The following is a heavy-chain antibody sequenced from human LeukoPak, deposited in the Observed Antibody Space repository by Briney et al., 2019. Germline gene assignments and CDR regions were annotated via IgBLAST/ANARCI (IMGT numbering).Heavy chain of an antibody. V-gene: IGHV4-34*01. J-gene: IGHJ5*02. D-gene: IGHD2-15*01. Sequence: SETLSLTCAVYGGSFSGYYWSWIRQPPGKGLEWIGEINHSGSTNYNPSLKSRVTISVDTSKNQFSLRLSSVTAADTAVYYCARRIVVVVTATLGWFDPWGQGTLVTVSS. CDR3: ARRIVVVVTATLGWFDP. CDR1: GGSFSGYY. CDR2: INHSGST.